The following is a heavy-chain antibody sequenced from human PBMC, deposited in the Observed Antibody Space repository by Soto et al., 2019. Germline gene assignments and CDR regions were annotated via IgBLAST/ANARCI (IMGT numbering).Heavy chain of an antibody. Sequence: EVQLVESGGGLVQPGRSLRLSCAASGFTFDDYAMHWVRQAPGKGLEWVSGISWNSGSIGYADSEKGRFTISRDNAKNSLYLQMNSLRAEDTALYYCAKVSLVVAATYPYYFDYWGQGTLVTVSS. V-gene: IGHV3-9*01. CDR1: GFTFDDYA. CDR3: AKVSLVVAATYPYYFDY. J-gene: IGHJ4*02. CDR2: ISWNSGSI. D-gene: IGHD2-15*01.